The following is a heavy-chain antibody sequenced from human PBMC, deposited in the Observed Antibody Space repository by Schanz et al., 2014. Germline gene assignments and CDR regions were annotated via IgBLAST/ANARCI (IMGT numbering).Heavy chain of an antibody. CDR1: GFTFSSNS. V-gene: IGHV3-48*01. D-gene: IGHD1-1*01. J-gene: IGHJ5*02. Sequence: EVQLVESGGGLVQPGGSLRLSCAASGFTFSSNSMNWVRQAPGKGLEWISYIGSSSSRIDHADSVKGRFTMSRDNAKNLLYLQMNSLRAEDTAVYYCTRDVRLDRRGNWFDPWGQGTLVTVSS. CDR3: TRDVRLDRRGNWFDP. CDR2: IGSSSSRI.